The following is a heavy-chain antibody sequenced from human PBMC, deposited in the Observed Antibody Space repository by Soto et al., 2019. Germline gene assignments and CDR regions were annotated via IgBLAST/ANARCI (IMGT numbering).Heavy chain of an antibody. CDR2: INHSGST. D-gene: IGHD3-16*01. J-gene: IGHJ4*02. CDR3: GRGEGSANYDYIGGSS. CDR1: GGSFSGCY. Sequence: PSATLSLTCAVYGGSFSGCYWSWIRQPPGKGLEWIGEINHSGSTNYNPSLKSRVTISVDTSKNQFSLKLSSVTAADTAVYYCGRGEGSANYDYIGGSSGAQGTLVTVPS. V-gene: IGHV4-34*01.